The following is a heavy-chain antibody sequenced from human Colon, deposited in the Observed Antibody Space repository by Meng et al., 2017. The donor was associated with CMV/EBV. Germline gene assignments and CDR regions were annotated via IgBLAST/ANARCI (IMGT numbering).Heavy chain of an antibody. V-gene: IGHV4-39*02. CDR2: IYYSGST. D-gene: IGHD1-1*01. CDR1: GGSISSSSYY. J-gene: IGHJ4*02. Sequence: SETLSLTCTVSGGSISSSSYYWGWIRQPPGKGLEWIGSIYYSGSTYYNPSLKSRVTISVDTSKNQFSLKLSSVTAADTAVYYCARDRNWIFDYWGRGTLVTVSS. CDR3: ARDRNWIFDY.